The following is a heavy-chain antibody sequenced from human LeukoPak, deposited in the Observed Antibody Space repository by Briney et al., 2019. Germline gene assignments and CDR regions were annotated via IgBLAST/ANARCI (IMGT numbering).Heavy chain of an antibody. Sequence: PGGSLRLSCAASGFTFSSYAMHWVRQAPGKGLEWVAVISYDGSNKYYADSVKGRFTISRDNSKNTLYLQMNSLRAEDTAVYYCAKERLLSLYHFDYWGQGTLVTVPS. V-gene: IGHV3-30*18. CDR1: GFTFSSYA. CDR3: AKERLLSLYHFDY. D-gene: IGHD3-22*01. J-gene: IGHJ4*02. CDR2: ISYDGSNK.